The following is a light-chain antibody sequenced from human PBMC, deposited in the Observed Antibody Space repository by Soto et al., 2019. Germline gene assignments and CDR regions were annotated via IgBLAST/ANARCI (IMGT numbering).Light chain of an antibody. CDR1: SSDVGGYNY. CDR3: SSYTSSRRV. CDR2: DVS. J-gene: IGLJ3*02. Sequence: QSVLTQPASVSGSPGQSITISCTGTSSDVGGYNYVSWYQQHAGKAPKLMIYDVSNRPSGVSNRFSDSKSGNTASLTISGLQAEDEADYYCSSYTSSRRVFGGGTKLTVL. V-gene: IGLV2-14*03.